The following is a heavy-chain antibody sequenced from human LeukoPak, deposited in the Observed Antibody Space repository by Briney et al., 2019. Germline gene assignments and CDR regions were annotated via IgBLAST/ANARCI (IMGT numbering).Heavy chain of an antibody. V-gene: IGHV4-61*02. CDR2: IYTSGST. Sequence: KPSETLSLTCTVSGGSISSGSYYWSWIRQPAGKGLEWIGRIYTSGSTNYNPSLKSRVTISVDTSKNQFSLYMDSATAADTAVYYCARVDTVTENFDYWGQGTLVTVSS. D-gene: IGHD4-17*01. J-gene: IGHJ4*02. CDR3: ARVDTVTENFDY. CDR1: GGSISSGSYY.